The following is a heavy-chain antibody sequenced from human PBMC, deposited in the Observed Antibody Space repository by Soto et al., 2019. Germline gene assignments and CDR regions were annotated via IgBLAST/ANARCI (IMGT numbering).Heavy chain of an antibody. D-gene: IGHD2-8*01. Sequence: QVQLQESGPGLVTPSGTLSLTCAVSGGSISRSNFWSWVRQPPGKGLEWIGEIHHSGSTNYNPSLKPRVTISVAKSKNQFSLKLNSVTAADTAVSYWARSHMVSWLDPWGQGTLVTVSS. V-gene: IGHV4-4*02. CDR3: ARSHMVSWLDP. CDR1: GGSISRSNF. J-gene: IGHJ5*02. CDR2: IHHSGST.